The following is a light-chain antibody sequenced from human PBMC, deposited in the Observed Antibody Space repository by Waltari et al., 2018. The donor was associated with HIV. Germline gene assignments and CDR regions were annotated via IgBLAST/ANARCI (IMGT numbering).Light chain of an antibody. Sequence: QSALTQPASVSGSPGQSITISCTGTSSDVGSYNLVPWYQQHPGKTPKLMIYEVNKRPSGVATRFYGSKSGNTASLTISGLQAEDEADYYCCSYAGSPYVFGTGTKVTVL. CDR3: CSYAGSPYV. J-gene: IGLJ1*01. V-gene: IGLV2-23*02. CDR2: EVN. CDR1: SSDVGSYNL.